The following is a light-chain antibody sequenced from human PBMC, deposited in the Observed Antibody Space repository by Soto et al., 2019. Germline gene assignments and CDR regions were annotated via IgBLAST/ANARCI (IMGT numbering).Light chain of an antibody. CDR2: DVT. V-gene: IGLV2-14*03. CDR1: SSDIGGFHF. CDR3: CSYSSTRTLRV. J-gene: IGLJ1*01. Sequence: QSVLAHPASVSGSLGQSITISCTGTSSDIGGFHFVSWYQQHPGKAPKLIIYDVTNRPSGVSNRFSGSKSGITASLTISGLQTEDEADYFFCSYSSTRTLRVFGAGTKLPVL.